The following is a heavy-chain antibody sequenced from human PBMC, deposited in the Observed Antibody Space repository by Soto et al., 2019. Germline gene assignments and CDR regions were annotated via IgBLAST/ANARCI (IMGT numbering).Heavy chain of an antibody. CDR3: AKADYSYSWAPGDY. D-gene: IGHD6-13*01. CDR1: RLTFSNYA. V-gene: IGHV3-23*01. J-gene: IGHJ4*02. CDR2: ISGSGDTT. Sequence: EVQVLESGGGLVQPGGSLRLSCVISRLTFSNYALNWVRQAPGKGLEWVSSISGSGDTTYYADSVKGRFTISRDNSKNTLYLQMNRLRVEDTALYYCAKADYSYSWAPGDYWGQGTLVTVSS.